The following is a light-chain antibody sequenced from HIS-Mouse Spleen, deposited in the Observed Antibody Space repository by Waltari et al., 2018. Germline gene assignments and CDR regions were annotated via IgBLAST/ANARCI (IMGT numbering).Light chain of an antibody. CDR2: GNS. V-gene: IGLV1-40*01. J-gene: IGLJ3*02. CDR1: SPNIGAGYD. CDR3: QSYDSSLSGSKWE. Sequence: QSVLTQPPSVSGAPGQRVTISCTGSSPNIGAGYDVHRHHQLPGPAPKLLIYGNSNRPSGVPDRFSGSKSGTSASLAITGLQAEDEADYYCQSYDSSLSGSKWEFGGGTKLTVL.